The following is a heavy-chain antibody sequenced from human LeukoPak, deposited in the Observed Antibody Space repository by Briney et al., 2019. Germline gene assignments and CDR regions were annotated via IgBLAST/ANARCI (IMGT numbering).Heavy chain of an antibody. CDR3: ARGRSFGVVIKHYYGMDV. V-gene: IGHV4-34*01. CDR1: GGSFSGYY. D-gene: IGHD3-3*01. Sequence: SETLSLTCAVYGGSFSGYYWSWIRQPPGKGLEWIGEINHSGSTNYNPSLKSRVTISVDTSKNQFSLKLSSVTAADTAVYYCARGRSFGVVIKHYYGMDVWGQGTTVTVSS. J-gene: IGHJ6*02. CDR2: INHSGST.